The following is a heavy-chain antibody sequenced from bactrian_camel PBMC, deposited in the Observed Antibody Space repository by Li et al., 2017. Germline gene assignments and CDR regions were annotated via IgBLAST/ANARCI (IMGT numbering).Heavy chain of an antibody. J-gene: IGHJ4*01. D-gene: IGHD3*01. CDR3: AADSLGMWGLSWPNDNNY. Sequence: HVQLVESGGGSVQAGESLRLSCTLPGFTSNRCGMDWNRQAEGMQNEWVAGISPDGVTGYGDPVKGRFTISRDNAKNTLYLQMNSLKPEDTAVYYCAADSLGMWGLSWPNDNNYWGQGTQVTVS. V-gene: IGHV3S55*01. CDR1: GFTSNRCG. CDR2: ISPDGVT.